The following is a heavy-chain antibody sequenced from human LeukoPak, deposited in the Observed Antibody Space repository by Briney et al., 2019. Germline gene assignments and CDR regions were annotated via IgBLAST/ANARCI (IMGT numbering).Heavy chain of an antibody. D-gene: IGHD3-9*01. CDR3: SLRFFDWQPNDY. Sequence: PGGSLRLSCAASGVTVSSNYMSWVRHTPGPGLDLVSLIYSGGSTYYADSVKGRFTISNDNSKNPLYLQMNSLRADDTAMYYWSLRFFDWQPNDYWGQRTLVTVP. CDR1: GVTVSSNY. J-gene: IGHJ4*02. CDR2: IYSGGST. V-gene: IGHV3-53*01.